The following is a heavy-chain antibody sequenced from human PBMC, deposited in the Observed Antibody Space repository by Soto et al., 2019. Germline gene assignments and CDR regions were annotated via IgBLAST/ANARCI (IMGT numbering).Heavy chain of an antibody. V-gene: IGHV3-30*18. CDR2: VSHDGRNT. J-gene: IGHJ4*02. CDR1: GFTFSDYA. Sequence: VQLVESGGGVVQPGRSLRLSCAASGFTFSDYAMHWVRQAPGKGLEWVAVVSHDGRNTHYADSVKGRFTISRESSKNKVYLEMTSLRAEDTAVYYCAKGGRQWLVTSAFKYWGQGAVVTVSP. CDR3: AKGGRQWLVTSAFKY. D-gene: IGHD6-19*01.